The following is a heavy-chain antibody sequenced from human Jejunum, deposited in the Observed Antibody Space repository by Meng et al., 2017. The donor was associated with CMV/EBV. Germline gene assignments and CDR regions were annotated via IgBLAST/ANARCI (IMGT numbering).Heavy chain of an antibody. CDR1: GFTFNTYG. CDR3: ARGAYDISTGRHYFDY. J-gene: IGHJ4*02. CDR2: INVYNGNT. Sequence: QVQLVQSGAEVKRPGASVKVSCKASGFTFNTYGITWVRQAPGQGLEWMGWINVYNGNTNYAQNLQDRVTMTTDTSTSTAYMELRSPVSDDTAVYYCARGAYDISTGRHYFDYWGQGTLVTVSS. D-gene: IGHD3-9*01. V-gene: IGHV1-18*01.